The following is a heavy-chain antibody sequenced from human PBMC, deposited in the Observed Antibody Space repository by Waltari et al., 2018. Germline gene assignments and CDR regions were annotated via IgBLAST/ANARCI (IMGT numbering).Heavy chain of an antibody. CDR3: ATAYYYDSSGYYAFDY. CDR1: GYTLTELS. Sequence: QVQLVQSGAEVKKPGASVKVSCKVSGYTLTELSMTWVRQAPGKGLGWTGGFDPDEGETIYAQKCQGRVTMTEDTSTDTAYMELSSLRSEDTAVYYCATAYYYDSSGYYAFDYWGQGTLVTVSS. J-gene: IGHJ4*02. D-gene: IGHD3-22*01. V-gene: IGHV1-24*01. CDR2: FDPDEGET.